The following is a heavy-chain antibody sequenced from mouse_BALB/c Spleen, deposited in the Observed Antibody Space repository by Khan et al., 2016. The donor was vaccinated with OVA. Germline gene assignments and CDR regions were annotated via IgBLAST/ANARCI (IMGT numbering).Heavy chain of an antibody. CDR3: VRHEVLVLRYHWYFDV. CDR2: ISTGDTYT. V-gene: IGHV5-6*01. Sequence: EVELVESGGDLVKPGGSLKLSCAASGFIFSHYGMSWVRQTPDKRLEWVATISTGDTYTYYPDSVKGRFTISRDNAQSTLYLQMSSLKSDDTAMYYCVRHEVLVLRYHWYFDVWGAGTTVTVSS. D-gene: IGHD1-1*01. CDR1: GFIFSHYG. J-gene: IGHJ1*01.